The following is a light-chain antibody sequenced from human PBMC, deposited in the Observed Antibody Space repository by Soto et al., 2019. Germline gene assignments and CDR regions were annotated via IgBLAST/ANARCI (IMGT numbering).Light chain of an antibody. J-gene: IGKJ4*01. Sequence: DIQLTQSPSFLSASVGDRVIITCRASQAISSNLAWYQQKPGKAPKLLIYTASTLQSGVPSRFSGSGSGTEFTLTISSLQPEDYATYYCQQLNSYPVTFGGGTKVRSN. V-gene: IGKV1-9*01. CDR1: QAISSN. CDR2: TAS. CDR3: QQLNSYPVT.